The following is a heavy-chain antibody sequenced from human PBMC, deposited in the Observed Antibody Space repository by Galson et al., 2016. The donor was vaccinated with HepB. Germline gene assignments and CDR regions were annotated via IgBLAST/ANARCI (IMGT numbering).Heavy chain of an antibody. V-gene: IGHV3-7*01. J-gene: IGHJ4*02. CDR2: IKQDGSEK. D-gene: IGHD6-13*01. CDR1: GFTFSSYW. Sequence: SLRLSCAASGFTFSSYWMSWVRQAPGKGLEWVANIKQDGSEKYYVDSVKGRFTISRDNAKNSLYLQMNSLRAEDTAVYYCARHPAQSGSWYVGYWGQGTLVTVSS. CDR3: ARHPAQSGSWYVGY.